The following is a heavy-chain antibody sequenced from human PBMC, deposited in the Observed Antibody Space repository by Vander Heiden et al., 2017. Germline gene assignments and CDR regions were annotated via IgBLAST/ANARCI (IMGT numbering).Heavy chain of an antibody. J-gene: IGHJ6*02. CDR3: ARDYYGMDV. CDR2: ISNSGAST. V-gene: IGHV3-23*01. CDR1: GFTFNRYA. Sequence: EVQLLESGGGLVQPGGSLRLSCGAYGFTFNRYAMSWVRQAPGKGPEWVSEISNSGASTNYADSVKGRFTISRDNSKNTVYLQMNSLRADDTAVYYCARDYYGMDVWGQGTTVIVSS.